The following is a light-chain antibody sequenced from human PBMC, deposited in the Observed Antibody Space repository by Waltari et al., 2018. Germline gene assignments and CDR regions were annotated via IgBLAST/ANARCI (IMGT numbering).Light chain of an antibody. Sequence: DVQMTQSPSTLSASVGDRVTITCRASQNIRDWLAWYQQRPGKAPRLLIYGASTLQTGVPARFSGSASGTEFTLSINSLQPDDFACYYCQQYNSYSWTFGQGTKVEIK. CDR1: QNIRDW. J-gene: IGKJ1*01. V-gene: IGKV1-5*01. CDR3: QQYNSYSWT. CDR2: GAS.